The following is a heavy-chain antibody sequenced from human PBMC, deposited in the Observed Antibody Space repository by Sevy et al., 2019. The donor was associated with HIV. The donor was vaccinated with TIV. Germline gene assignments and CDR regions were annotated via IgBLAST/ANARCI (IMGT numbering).Heavy chain of an antibody. Sequence: SETLSLTCTVSGGSISSYYWSWIRQPPGKGLEWIGYIYYSGSTNYNPSLKSRVTISVDTSKNQFSLKLSSVTAADTAVYYCARLGRSGYYTFYYYMDVWGKGTTVIVSS. J-gene: IGHJ6*03. V-gene: IGHV4-59*01. D-gene: IGHD3-3*01. CDR1: GGSISSYY. CDR2: IYYSGST. CDR3: ARLGRSGYYTFYYYMDV.